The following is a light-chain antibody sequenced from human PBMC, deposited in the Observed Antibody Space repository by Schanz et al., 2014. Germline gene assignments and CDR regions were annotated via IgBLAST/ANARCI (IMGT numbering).Light chain of an antibody. Sequence: DIQMTQSPSSLSASVGDRVTISCQASHDIRKYLNWYQQKPGKPPKLLIYDASTLETGVPSRFSGSGSGTDFTLTISSLQPEDFATYYCQQSYSTPRRGTFGQGTKLEIK. CDR1: HDIRKY. J-gene: IGKJ2*02. CDR3: QQSYSTPRRGT. CDR2: DAS. V-gene: IGKV1-39*01.